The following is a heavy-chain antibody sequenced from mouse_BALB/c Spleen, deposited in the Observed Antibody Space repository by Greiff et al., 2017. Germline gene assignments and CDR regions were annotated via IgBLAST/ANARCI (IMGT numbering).Heavy chain of an antibody. D-gene: IGHD1-1*01. Sequence: EVQLVESGGGLVQPGGSLKLSCAASGFTFSSYTMSWVRQTPEKRLEWVAYISNGGGSTYYPDTVKGRFTISRDNAKNTLYLQMSSLKSEDTAMYYCARRGYYGPFDYWGQGTTLTVSS. CDR2: ISNGGGST. CDR3: ARRGYYGPFDY. V-gene: IGHV5-12-2*01. J-gene: IGHJ2*01. CDR1: GFTFSSYT.